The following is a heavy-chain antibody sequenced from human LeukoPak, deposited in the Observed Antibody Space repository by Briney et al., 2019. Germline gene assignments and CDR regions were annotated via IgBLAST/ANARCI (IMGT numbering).Heavy chain of an antibody. D-gene: IGHD5-12*01. CDR2: ISYDGSNK. CDR1: GFTFSSYG. J-gene: IGHJ4*02. CDR3: ARHNNAYDWDY. Sequence: GGSLRLSWAASGFTFSSYGMHWVRQAPGQGLEWVAVISYDGSNKYYADSVKGRFTISRDNSKNTLYLQMNSLRAEDTAVYYCARHNNAYDWDYWGQGTLVTVSS. V-gene: IGHV3-30*03.